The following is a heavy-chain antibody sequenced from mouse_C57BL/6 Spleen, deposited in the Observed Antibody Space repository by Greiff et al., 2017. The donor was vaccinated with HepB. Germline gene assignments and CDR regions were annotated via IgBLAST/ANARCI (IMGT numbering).Heavy chain of an antibody. Sequence: VQLQESGAELVRPGASVTLSCKASGYTFTDYEMHWVKQTPVHGLEWIGAIDPETGGTAYNQKFKGKAILTADKSSSTAYMELHSLTSEDSAVYYCTISDYGSRLDYWGQGTTLTVSS. CDR1: GYTFTDYE. D-gene: IGHD1-1*01. V-gene: IGHV1-15*01. CDR3: TISDYGSRLDY. CDR2: IDPETGGT. J-gene: IGHJ2*01.